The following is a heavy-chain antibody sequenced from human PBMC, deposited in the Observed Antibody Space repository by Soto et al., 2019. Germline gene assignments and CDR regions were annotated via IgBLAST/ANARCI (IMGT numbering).Heavy chain of an antibody. Sequence: ASGKGCCTDSGYTFSSYAMHWVSRAPRQRLQWMGWLNAGNGNTTYSHKFQGRVTITRDTSASTAYMELSSLRSEDTAVYYCAREGGSYSVFYGIDVWGQGTTVTASS. CDR3: AREGGSYSVFYGIDV. D-gene: IGHD1-26*01. CDR1: GYTFSSYA. CDR2: LNAGNGNT. J-gene: IGHJ6*02. V-gene: IGHV1-3*01.